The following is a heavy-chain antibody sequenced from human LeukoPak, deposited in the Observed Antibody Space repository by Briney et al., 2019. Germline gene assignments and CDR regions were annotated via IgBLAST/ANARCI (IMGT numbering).Heavy chain of an antibody. Sequence: ASVKVSCKASGYTFTGYDINWVRQATGQGLEWMGWMNPNSGNTGYAQKFQGRVTMTRNTSISTAYMELSSLRSEDTAVYYCARVDRDYGYYFDYWGQGTLVTVSS. CDR2: MNPNSGNT. CDR3: ARVDRDYGYYFDY. D-gene: IGHD4-17*01. V-gene: IGHV1-8*01. CDR1: GYTFTGYD. J-gene: IGHJ4*02.